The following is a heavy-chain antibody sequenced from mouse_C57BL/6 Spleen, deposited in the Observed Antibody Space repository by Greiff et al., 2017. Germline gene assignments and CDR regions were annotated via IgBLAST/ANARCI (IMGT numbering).Heavy chain of an antibody. CDR3: ARLGRTEQLRGFDY. J-gene: IGHJ2*01. CDR2: IYPGSGST. V-gene: IGHV1-55*01. D-gene: IGHD3-2*02. CDR1: GYTFTSYW. Sequence: QVQLQQPGAELVKPGASVKMSCKASGYTFTSYWITWVKQRPGQGLEWIGDIYPGSGSTNYNAKFKSKATLTVDTSSSTAYMQLSSLTSEDSAVYYCARLGRTEQLRGFDYGGQGTTLTVSS.